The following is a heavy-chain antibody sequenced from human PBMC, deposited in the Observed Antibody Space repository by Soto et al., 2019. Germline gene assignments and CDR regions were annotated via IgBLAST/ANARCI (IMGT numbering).Heavy chain of an antibody. V-gene: IGHV1-69*04. J-gene: IGHJ6*02. CDR3: ARDHVGSGRYYYYGMDV. D-gene: IGHD3-10*01. Sequence: SVKVSCKASGGTFSSYTISWVRQAPGQGLEWMGRIIPILGIANYAQKFQGRVTITADKSTSTAYMELSSLRSEDTAVYYCARDHVGSGRYYYYGMDVWGQGTTVTVSS. CDR2: IIPILGIA. CDR1: GGTFSSYT.